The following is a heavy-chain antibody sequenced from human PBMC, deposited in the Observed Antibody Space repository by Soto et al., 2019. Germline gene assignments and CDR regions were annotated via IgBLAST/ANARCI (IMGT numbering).Heavy chain of an antibody. CDR3: ARLYDYIWGSYRYPYYFDY. CDR1: GGSISSGGYY. D-gene: IGHD3-16*02. CDR2: IYYSGST. J-gene: IGHJ4*02. Sequence: SDTLSLTCTVSGGSISSGGYYWSWIRQHPGKGLEWIGYIYYSGSTYYNPSLKSRVTISVDTSKNQFSLKLSSVTAADTAVYYCARLYDYIWGSYRYPYYFDYWGQGTLVNVSS. V-gene: IGHV4-31*03.